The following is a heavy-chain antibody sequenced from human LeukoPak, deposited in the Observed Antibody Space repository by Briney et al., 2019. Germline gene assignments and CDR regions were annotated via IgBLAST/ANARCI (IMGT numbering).Heavy chain of an antibody. Sequence: PSGTLSLTCAVSGGSISSSNWWSWVRQPPGKGLEWIGEIYHSGSTNYNPSLKSRVTISVDTSKNQFSLKLSSVTAADTAVYYCARRGYGDYGYFDYWGQGTLVTVSS. D-gene: IGHD4-17*01. CDR2: IYHSGST. J-gene: IGHJ4*02. V-gene: IGHV4-4*02. CDR1: GGSISSSNW. CDR3: ARRGYGDYGYFDY.